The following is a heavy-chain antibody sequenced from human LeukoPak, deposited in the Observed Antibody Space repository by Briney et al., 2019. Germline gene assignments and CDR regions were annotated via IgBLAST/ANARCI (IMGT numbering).Heavy chain of an antibody. V-gene: IGHV3-33*06. D-gene: IGHD3-22*01. Sequence: GRSLRLSCAASGFTFSSYGMHWVRQAPGKGLEWVAVIWYDGSNKYYADSVKGRFTISRDNSKNTLYLQMNSLRAEDTAVYYRAKDQARNYYDSSGFDYWGQGTLVTVSS. J-gene: IGHJ4*02. CDR1: GFTFSSYG. CDR2: IWYDGSNK. CDR3: AKDQARNYYDSSGFDY.